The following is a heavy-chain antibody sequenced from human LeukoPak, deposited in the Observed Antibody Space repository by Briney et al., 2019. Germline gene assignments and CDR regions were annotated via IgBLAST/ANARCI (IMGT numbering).Heavy chain of an antibody. CDR1: GYSISSGYY. CDR2: IYHSGST. V-gene: IGHV4-38-2*02. CDR3: ARGLRMPYYFDY. Sequence: SETLSLTCTVSGYSISSGYYWGWIRQPPGKGLEWIGSIYHSGSTYYNPSPKSRVTISVDTSKNQFSLKLSSVTAAETAVYYCARGLRMPYYFDYWGQGTLVTVSS. J-gene: IGHJ4*02. D-gene: IGHD2-15*01.